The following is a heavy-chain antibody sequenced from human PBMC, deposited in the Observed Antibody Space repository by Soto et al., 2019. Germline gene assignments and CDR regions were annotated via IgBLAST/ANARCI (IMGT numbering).Heavy chain of an antibody. D-gene: IGHD2-2*01. CDR3: ARLEVVPAAMYVEYYYGMDV. CDR2: IDPSDSYT. V-gene: IGHV5-10-1*01. J-gene: IGHJ6*02. CDR1: GYSFTSYW. Sequence: EVQLVQSGAEVKKPGESLRISCKGSGYSFTSYWISWVRQMPGKGLEWMGRIDPSDSYTNYSPSFQGHVTISADKSIXTXYXLWSSLKASDTAMYYCARLEVVPAAMYVEYYYGMDVWGQGTTVTVSS.